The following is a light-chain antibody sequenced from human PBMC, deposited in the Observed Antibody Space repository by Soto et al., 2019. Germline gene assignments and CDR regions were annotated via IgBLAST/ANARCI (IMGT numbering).Light chain of an antibody. CDR2: DVS. CDR1: SSDVGGYNY. J-gene: IGLJ2*01. CDR3: SLYTSSSTLV. Sequence: QSALTQPASASGSPGQSITISCSATSSDVGGYNYVSWYQQHPGKAPKLMIYDVSNRPSGVSNRFSGAKSGNTASLTISGLQAEDEADYYCSLYTSSSTLVFGGGTKVTVL. V-gene: IGLV2-14*01.